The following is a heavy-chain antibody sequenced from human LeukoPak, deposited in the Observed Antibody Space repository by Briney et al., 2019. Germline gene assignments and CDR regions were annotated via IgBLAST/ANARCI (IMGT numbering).Heavy chain of an antibody. J-gene: IGHJ3*02. Sequence: SVKVSCKASGGTFSSYAINWVRQAPGQGLEWVGGIIPIFGTANYAQKFQGRVTITADKSTSTAYMELSSMRSDDTAVYYCARDSYGDYAFPNAFDIWGQGTTVTVSS. CDR2: IIPIFGTA. CDR3: ARDSYGDYAFPNAFDI. CDR1: GGTFSSYA. V-gene: IGHV1-69*06. D-gene: IGHD4-17*01.